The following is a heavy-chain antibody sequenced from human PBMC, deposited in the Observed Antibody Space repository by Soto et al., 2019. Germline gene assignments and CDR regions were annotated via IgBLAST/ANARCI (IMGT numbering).Heavy chain of an antibody. Sequence: ASVKVSCKASGGTFSSYTISWVRLAPGQGLEWMGRIIPILGIANYAQKFQGRVTITADKSTSTAYMELSSLRSEDTAVYYCARDSGGYSGYETRYWGQGTLVTVSS. CDR2: IIPILGIA. CDR3: ARDSGGYSGYETRY. CDR1: GGTFSSYT. V-gene: IGHV1-69*04. D-gene: IGHD5-12*01. J-gene: IGHJ4*02.